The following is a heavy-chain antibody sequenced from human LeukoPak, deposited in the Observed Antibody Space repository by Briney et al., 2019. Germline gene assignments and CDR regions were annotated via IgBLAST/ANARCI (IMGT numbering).Heavy chain of an antibody. CDR3: ARDSSSWYLVSIYYYYMDV. CDR2: ISAYNGNT. Sequence: ASVKVSCKASGYTFTSYGISWVRQAPGQGLEWMGWISAYNGNTNYAQKLQGRVTMTTDTSTSTAYRELRSLRSDDTAVYYCARDSSSWYLVSIYYYYMDVWGKGTTVTVSS. CDR1: GYTFTSYG. J-gene: IGHJ6*03. V-gene: IGHV1-18*01. D-gene: IGHD6-13*01.